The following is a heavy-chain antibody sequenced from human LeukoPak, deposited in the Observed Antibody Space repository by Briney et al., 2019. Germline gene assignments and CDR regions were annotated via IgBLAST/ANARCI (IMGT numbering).Heavy chain of an antibody. D-gene: IGHD5-12*01. V-gene: IGHV4-38-2*01. CDR1: GYSISSGYY. CDR3: ARQGRYSGYDYWFDP. J-gene: IGHJ5*02. CDR2: IYHSGST. Sequence: PSETLSLTCAVSGYSISSGYYWGWIRQPPGKGQVWIGSIYHSGSTYYNPSLKSRVTISVDTSKNQFSLKLSSVTAADTAVYYCARQGRYSGYDYWFDPWGQGTLVTVSS.